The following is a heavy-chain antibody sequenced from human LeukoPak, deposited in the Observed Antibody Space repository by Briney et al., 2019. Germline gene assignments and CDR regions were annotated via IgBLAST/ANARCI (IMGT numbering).Heavy chain of an antibody. CDR1: GGTFSSYA. V-gene: IGHV1-69*04. CDR2: IIPILGIA. D-gene: IGHD6-13*01. CDR3: ARDPPYSSSWTSYYYGMDV. Sequence: SVKVSCKGSGGTFSSYAISWVRQAPGQGLEWMGRIIPILGIANYAQKFQGRVTITADKSTSTAYMELSSLRSEDTAVYYCARDPPYSSSWTSYYYGMDVWGQGTTVTVSS. J-gene: IGHJ6*02.